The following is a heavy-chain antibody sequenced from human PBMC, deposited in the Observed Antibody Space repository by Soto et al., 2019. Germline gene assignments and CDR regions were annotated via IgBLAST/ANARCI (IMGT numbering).Heavy chain of an antibody. CDR2: TSGSGGTT. Sequence: EVQLLESGGGLVQPGGSLRLSCAASGFTFSTYAMTWVRQAPGKGLECVSVTSGSGGTTYYADSVKGRFTISRDNSKNTLYLQINSLRVEDTAVYYCAKLRSYYAERDYFEYWGQGTLVTVSS. CDR3: AKLRSYYAERDYFEY. D-gene: IGHD1-26*01. CDR1: GFTFSTYA. V-gene: IGHV3-23*01. J-gene: IGHJ4*02.